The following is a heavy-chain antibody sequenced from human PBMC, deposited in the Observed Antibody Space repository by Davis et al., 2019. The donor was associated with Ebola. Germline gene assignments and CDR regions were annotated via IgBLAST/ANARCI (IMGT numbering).Heavy chain of an antibody. V-gene: IGHV1-18*01. J-gene: IGHJ4*02. CDR1: GYTFTSYG. CDR2: ISAYNGNT. CDR3: ARGTAAMATGWLTY. D-gene: IGHD5-18*01. Sequence: ASVKVSCKASGYTFTSYGISWVRQAPGQGLEWMGWISAYNGNTNYAQKLQGRVTMTTDTSTSTVYMELSSLRSEDTAVYYCARGTAAMATGWLTYWGQGTLVTVSS.